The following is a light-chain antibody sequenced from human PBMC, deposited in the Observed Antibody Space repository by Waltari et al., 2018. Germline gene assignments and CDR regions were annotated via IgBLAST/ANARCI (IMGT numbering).Light chain of an antibody. CDR1: SRYVGGYNY. V-gene: IGLV2-14*01. J-gene: IGLJ2*01. CDR2: DVT. CDR3: TSYTSSSTLV. Sequence: QSALTQPASVSGSPGQSITISCTGTSRYVGGYNYVSWYQRHPGKAPKLMVYDVTNRPSGVSNRFSVSKSGNTASLTISGLQAEDEADYYCTSYTSSSTLVFGGGTKLTVL.